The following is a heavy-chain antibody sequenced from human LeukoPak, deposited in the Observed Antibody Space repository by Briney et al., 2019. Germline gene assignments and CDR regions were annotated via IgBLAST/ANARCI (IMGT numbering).Heavy chain of an antibody. D-gene: IGHD3-9*01. CDR1: GFIVSTYA. Sequence: TGGSLRLSCVGSGFIVSTYAMSWVRQDPGKGLQWVSSLGISGNYAWYAGSVKGRFTISRDFSKNTLYLQMNSLGAEDTAVYYCARGGGGNSDFLTTYTGASLSFDYWGQGALVTVSS. CDR3: ARGGGGNSDFLTTYTGASLSFDY. V-gene: IGHV3-23*01. CDR2: LGISGNYA. J-gene: IGHJ4*02.